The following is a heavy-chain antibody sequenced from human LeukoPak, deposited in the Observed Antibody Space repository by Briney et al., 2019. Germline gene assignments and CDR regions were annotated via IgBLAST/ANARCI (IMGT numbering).Heavy chain of an antibody. D-gene: IGHD6-19*01. CDR3: ARQWLVSPLFDY. Sequence: SETLSLTCAVYGGSFSGYYWSWIRQPPGTGLEWIGEINHSGSTNYNPSLRSRVTVSVHTSKNQLSLKLSSVTAADTAVYYCARQWLVSPLFDYWGQGTLVTVSS. CDR2: INHSGST. V-gene: IGHV4-34*01. J-gene: IGHJ4*02. CDR1: GGSFSGYY.